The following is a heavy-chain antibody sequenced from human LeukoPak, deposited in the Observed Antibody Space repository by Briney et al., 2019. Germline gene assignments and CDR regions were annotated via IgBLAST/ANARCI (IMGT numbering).Heavy chain of an antibody. Sequence: PGRSLRLSCAASGFTFSSYAMHWVRQAPGKGLEWVAVISYDGSNKYYADSVKGRFTISRDNSKNTLYLQMNSLRAEDTAVYYRARDLGPTYYYDSSGYYPTPLENYYYYYGMDVWGQGTTVTVSS. CDR2: ISYDGSNK. D-gene: IGHD3-22*01. CDR1: GFTFSSYA. V-gene: IGHV3-30-3*01. CDR3: ARDLGPTYYYDSSGYYPTPLENYYYYYGMDV. J-gene: IGHJ6*02.